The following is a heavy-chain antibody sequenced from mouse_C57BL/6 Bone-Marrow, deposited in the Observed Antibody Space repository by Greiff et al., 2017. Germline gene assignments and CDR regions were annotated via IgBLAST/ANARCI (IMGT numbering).Heavy chain of an antibody. CDR1: GYTFTNYW. V-gene: IGHV1-64*01. J-gene: IGHJ4*01. D-gene: IGHD2-4*01. CDR2: MHPNGGSP. CDR3: ARPYDYDDYNMDY. Sequence: QVQLQQPGAELVKPGASVKLSCKASGYTFTNYWMHWVKQRPGQGLEWIGMMHPNGGSPDYNEKFKSEATLSVDKSSRTAYMELSSLTSEDSAVYYCARPYDYDDYNMDYWGQGTSVTVSS.